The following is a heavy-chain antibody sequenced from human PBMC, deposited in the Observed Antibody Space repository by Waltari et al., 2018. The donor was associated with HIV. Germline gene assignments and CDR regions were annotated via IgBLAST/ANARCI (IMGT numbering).Heavy chain of an antibody. D-gene: IGHD2-2*01. CDR3: TRASAADLDF. CDR1: GFPFSSYA. Sequence: QVQLVESGGGVVQPGRSLRLSCAASGFPFSSYAMLWFSQAPGEGLEWLEVISGDGTNKYYADSVKDRFIIYRDNSQNTLYLQMFSLRPEDTAVYYCTRASAADLDFWGQGTLVTVSS. CDR2: ISGDGTNK. V-gene: IGHV3-30-3*01. J-gene: IGHJ4*02.